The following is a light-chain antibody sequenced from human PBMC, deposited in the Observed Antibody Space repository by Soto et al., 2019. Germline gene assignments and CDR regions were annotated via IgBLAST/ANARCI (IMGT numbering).Light chain of an antibody. Sequence: DIQLTQSPSFLSASVGDRVTITCRASQGISSNLAWCQQKPGQAPKLLIYAASTLQSGRPSRFSGSGSGTEYTLTISSLQPEDFATYYCQQLNSYPLTFGGGTKVEI. CDR3: QQLNSYPLT. J-gene: IGKJ4*01. CDR2: AAS. V-gene: IGKV1-9*01. CDR1: QGISSN.